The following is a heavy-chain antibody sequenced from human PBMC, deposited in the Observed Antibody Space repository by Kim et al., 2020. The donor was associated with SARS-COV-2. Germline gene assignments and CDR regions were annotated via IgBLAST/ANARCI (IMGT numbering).Heavy chain of an antibody. J-gene: IGHJ4*02. Sequence: SETLSLTCAVSGGSISSTNCWSWVRQPPGKGLEWIGEICHSGSTNYNPSLKSRVTISVDKSKNQFSLKVNSVTAADTAVYYCASAISRTVDYWGQGILVTVSS. CDR2: ICHSGST. V-gene: IGHV4-4*02. CDR3: ASAISRTVDY. D-gene: IGHD3-9*01. CDR1: GGSISSTNC.